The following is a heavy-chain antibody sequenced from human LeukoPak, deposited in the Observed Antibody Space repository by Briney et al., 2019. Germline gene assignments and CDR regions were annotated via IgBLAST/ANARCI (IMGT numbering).Heavy chain of an antibody. CDR3: ASRSGRNYYGMDV. Sequence: SETLSLTCTVSGGSISSYYWNWIRQPPGKGLEWIGYTYYSGSTNYSPSLKSRVTISVDTSKEQFSLKLNSVTAADTAVYYCASRSGRNYYGMDVWGQGTTVTVSS. J-gene: IGHJ6*02. D-gene: IGHD3-10*01. V-gene: IGHV4-59*01. CDR1: GGSISSYY. CDR2: TYYSGST.